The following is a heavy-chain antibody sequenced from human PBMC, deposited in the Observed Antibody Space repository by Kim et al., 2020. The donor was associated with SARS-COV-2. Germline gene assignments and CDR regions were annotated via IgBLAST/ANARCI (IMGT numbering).Heavy chain of an antibody. CDR2: INYSGST. CDR3: ARDSSGYYPSV. V-gene: IGHV4-59*01. D-gene: IGHD3-22*01. CDR1: GGSISSYY. J-gene: IGHJ6*02. Sequence: SETLSLTCTVSGGSISSYYWSWIRQPPGKGLEWIGYINYSGSTNYNPSLKSRVTISVDTSKNQFSLKLSSVTAADTAVYYCARDSSGYYPSVWGQGTTVT.